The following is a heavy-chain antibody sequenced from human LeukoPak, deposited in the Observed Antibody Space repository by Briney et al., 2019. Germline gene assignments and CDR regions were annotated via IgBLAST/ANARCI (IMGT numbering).Heavy chain of an antibody. CDR1: GFTSNSYD. CDR3: AKDPRGSYSRDYYYYMDV. CDR2: IRYGGTDK. D-gene: IGHD1-26*01. V-gene: IGHV3-30*02. Sequence: GGSLRLSCAASGFTSNSYDMHWVRQAPGKGLEWVAFIRYGGTDKYYADSVKGRFTISRDNSKNTLYLQMNSLRADDTAVYYCAKDPRGSYSRDYYYYMDVWGKGTTVTVSS. J-gene: IGHJ6*03.